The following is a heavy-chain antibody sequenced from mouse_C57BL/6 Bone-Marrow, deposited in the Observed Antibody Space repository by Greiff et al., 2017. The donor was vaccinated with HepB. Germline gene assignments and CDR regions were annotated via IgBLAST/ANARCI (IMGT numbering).Heavy chain of an antibody. Sequence: EVQLVESGGGLVKPGGSLKLSCAASGFTFSDYGMHWVRQAPEKGLEWVAYISSGSSTIYYADTVKGRFTIARDNAKNTLFLQMTSLRSEDTAMYYCARGVTSYYAMDYWGQGTSVTVSS. J-gene: IGHJ4*01. V-gene: IGHV5-17*01. CDR3: ARGVTSYYAMDY. CDR2: ISSGSSTI. D-gene: IGHD2-3*01. CDR1: GFTFSDYG.